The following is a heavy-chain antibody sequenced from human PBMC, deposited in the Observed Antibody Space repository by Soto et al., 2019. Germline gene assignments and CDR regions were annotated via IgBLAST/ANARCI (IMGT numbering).Heavy chain of an antibody. CDR1: GFSFSSYA. CDR2: ISYDGGNK. J-gene: IGHJ6*04. Sequence: GGSRRLSCAASGFSFSSYAMHWVRQAPGKGLEWVTAISYDGGNKYYPDSLKGRFTISRDNSKTTLYLQMNSLRAEDTAVYYCAKDLVVLVTPYYAMEVWGEGTTVIVSA. V-gene: IGHV3-30*18. D-gene: IGHD3-22*01. CDR3: AKDLVVLVTPYYAMEV.